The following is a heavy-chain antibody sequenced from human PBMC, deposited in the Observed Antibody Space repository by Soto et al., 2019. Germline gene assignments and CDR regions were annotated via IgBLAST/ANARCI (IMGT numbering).Heavy chain of an antibody. V-gene: IGHV3-48*01. Sequence: GGSLRLSCAASGFTFSSYSMNWARQAPGKGLEWVSYISSSSSTIYYADSVKGRFTISRDNAKNSLYLQMNSLRAEDTAVYYCARDRRGSFPSYYYYMDVWGKGTTVTVSS. J-gene: IGHJ6*03. CDR3: ARDRRGSFPSYYYYMDV. CDR1: GFTFSSYS. CDR2: ISSSSSTI. D-gene: IGHD3-10*01.